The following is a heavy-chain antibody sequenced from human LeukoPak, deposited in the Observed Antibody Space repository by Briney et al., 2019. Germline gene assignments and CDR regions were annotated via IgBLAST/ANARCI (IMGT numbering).Heavy chain of an antibody. V-gene: IGHV3-23*01. CDR2: ISGSGGST. J-gene: IGHJ4*02. CDR1: GFTFSSYA. Sequence: PGGSLRLSCAASGFTFSSYAMSWVRQAPGKGLEWVSAISGSGGSTYYADSVKGRFTISRDNSKNTLYLQMNSLRAEDTAVYYCAKASTAAWVPGFLDCFDYWGQGTLVTVSS. D-gene: IGHD3-3*01. CDR3: AKASTAAWVPGFLDCFDY.